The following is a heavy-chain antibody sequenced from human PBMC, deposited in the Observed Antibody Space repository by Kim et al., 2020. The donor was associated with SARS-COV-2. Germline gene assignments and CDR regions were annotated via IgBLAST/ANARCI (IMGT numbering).Heavy chain of an antibody. V-gene: IGHV4-39*01. CDR2: IYYSGST. CDR1: GGSISSSSYY. D-gene: IGHD5-18*01. CDR3: ARSYGGQRGYSYGPYYFDY. J-gene: IGHJ4*02. Sequence: SETLSLTCTVSGGSISSSSYYWGWIRQPPGKGLEWIGSIYYSGSTYYNPSLKSRVTISVDTSKNQFSLKLSSVTAADTAVYYCARSYGGQRGYSYGPYYFDYWGQGTLVTVSS.